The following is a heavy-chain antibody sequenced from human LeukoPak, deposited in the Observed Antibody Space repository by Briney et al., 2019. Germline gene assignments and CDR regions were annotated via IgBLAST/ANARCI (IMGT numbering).Heavy chain of an antibody. Sequence: PGGSLRLSCAASGFTFSSYGMHWVRQAPGKGLEWVAVISYDAKSNYHVDSVKGRFTISRDNAKNSLYLQMNSLRAEDTAVYYCARDPAYYVPDYWGQGTLVTVSS. CDR2: ISYDAKSN. J-gene: IGHJ4*02. V-gene: IGHV3-33*05. D-gene: IGHD3-10*02. CDR3: ARDPAYYVPDY. CDR1: GFTFSSYG.